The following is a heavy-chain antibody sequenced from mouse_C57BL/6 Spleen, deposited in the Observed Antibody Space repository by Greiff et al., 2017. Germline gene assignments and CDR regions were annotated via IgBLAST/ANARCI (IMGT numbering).Heavy chain of an antibody. J-gene: IGHJ2*01. CDR2: ISYSGST. V-gene: IGHV3-8*01. D-gene: IGHD1-1*01. Sequence: EVQLQESGPGLAKPSQTLSLTCSVTGYSITSDYWNWIRHFPGNKLEYMGYISYSGSTYSNPYLKSRISITRDTSKNQYYLQLNAWTTEDTATNDCARYRYGSPLCDYWGRGTTLTVSS. CDR3: ARYRYGSPLCDY. CDR1: GYSITSDY.